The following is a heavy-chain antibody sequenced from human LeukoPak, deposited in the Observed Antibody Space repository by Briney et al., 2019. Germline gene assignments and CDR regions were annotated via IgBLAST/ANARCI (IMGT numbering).Heavy chain of an antibody. CDR2: MNPNSGNT. Sequence: ASVKVSCKASGYTFTSYDINWVRQATGQGLEWVGWMNPNSGNTGYAQKFQGRVTITRNTSISTAYMELSSLRSEDTAVYYCAREGSVVPAASNFDYWGQGTLVTVSS. CDR3: AREGSVVPAASNFDY. D-gene: IGHD2-2*01. J-gene: IGHJ4*02. CDR1: GYTFTSYD. V-gene: IGHV1-8*03.